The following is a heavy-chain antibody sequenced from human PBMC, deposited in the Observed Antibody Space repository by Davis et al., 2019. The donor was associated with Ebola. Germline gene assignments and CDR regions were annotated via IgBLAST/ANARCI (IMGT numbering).Heavy chain of an antibody. CDR3: ARRVPMGNWVGP. J-gene: IGHJ5*02. D-gene: IGHD5-24*01. Sequence: MPSETLSLTCTVSSGSVSDHYWAWIRQTPGKGLEWVGYVYYDGTTNYNPSLKSRVTISLDKSKNLFSLKLKSGTAADTAMYYCARRVPMGNWVGPWGQGALVTVSS. CDR1: SGSVSDHY. CDR2: VYYDGTT. V-gene: IGHV4-59*08.